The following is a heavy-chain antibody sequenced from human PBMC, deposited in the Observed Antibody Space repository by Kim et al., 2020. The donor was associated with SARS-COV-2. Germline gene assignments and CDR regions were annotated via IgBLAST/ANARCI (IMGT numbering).Heavy chain of an antibody. CDR1: GFTFSSYA. V-gene: IGHV3-23*01. J-gene: IGHJ6*02. CDR2: ISGSGGST. CDR3: AKSWYDRLMYGMDV. Sequence: GGSLRLSCAASGFTFSSYAMSWVRQAPGKGLEWVSAISGSGGSTYYADSVKGRFTISRDNSKNTLYLQMNSLRAEDTAVYYCAKSWYDRLMYGMDVWGQGDTVTVSS. D-gene: IGHD1-1*01.